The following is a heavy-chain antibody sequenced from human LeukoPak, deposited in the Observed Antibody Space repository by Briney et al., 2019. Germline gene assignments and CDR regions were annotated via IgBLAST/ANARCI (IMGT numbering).Heavy chain of an antibody. CDR2: ISSGSSAI. Sequence: GGSLRLSCEASGFTFTTYSMTWVRQAPGKGLEWVSIISSGSSAIFSADALKGRFTISRDDAKNLLYLDMNSLRAEDTAVYYCAKFAQRYCSGGSCHPFDYWGQGTLVTVSS. CDR1: GFTFTTYS. D-gene: IGHD2-15*01. CDR3: AKFAQRYCSGGSCHPFDY. J-gene: IGHJ4*02. V-gene: IGHV3-21*01.